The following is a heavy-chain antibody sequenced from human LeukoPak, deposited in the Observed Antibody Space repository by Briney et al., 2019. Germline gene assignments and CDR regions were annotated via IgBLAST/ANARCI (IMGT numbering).Heavy chain of an antibody. D-gene: IGHD5-18*01. J-gene: IGHJ4*02. V-gene: IGHV1-18*04. CDR1: GYTFTSYG. CDR3: ARGRTGVDTAMADAFDY. CDR2: ISAYNGNT. Sequence: ASVKVSCKASGYTFTSYGISWVRQAPGQGLEWVGWISAYNGNTNYAQKLQGRVTMTTDTSTSTAYMELRSLRSDDTAVYYCARGRTGVDTAMADAFDYWGQGTLVTVSS.